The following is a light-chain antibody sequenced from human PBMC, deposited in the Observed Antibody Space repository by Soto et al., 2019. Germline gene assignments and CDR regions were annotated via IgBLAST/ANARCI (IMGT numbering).Light chain of an antibody. Sequence: DIPVTQSPSSLSASVGDRVTITCQASQDISRYLDWYQQKPGQAPKVLIYGASNLIRGVSSRFSGSGSGTHFTFTITSLQPEDFAIYYCQQYHALPYTFGQGTKLDIK. CDR3: QQYHALPYT. CDR2: GAS. CDR1: QDISRY. V-gene: IGKV1-33*01. J-gene: IGKJ2*01.